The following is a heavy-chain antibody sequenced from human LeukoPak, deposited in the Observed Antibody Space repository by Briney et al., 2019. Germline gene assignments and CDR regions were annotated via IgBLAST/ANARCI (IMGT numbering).Heavy chain of an antibody. Sequence: GMSLRLSCAASGFTFDDYAMHWVRQAPGKGLEWVSGISWNSGSIGYADSVKGRFTISRDNAKNSLYLQMNSLRAEDTALYYCASLIGDCSSTSCPHFDYWGQGTLVTVSS. CDR3: ASLIGDCSSTSCPHFDY. V-gene: IGHV3-9*01. J-gene: IGHJ4*02. CDR2: ISWNSGSI. D-gene: IGHD2-2*01. CDR1: GFTFDDYA.